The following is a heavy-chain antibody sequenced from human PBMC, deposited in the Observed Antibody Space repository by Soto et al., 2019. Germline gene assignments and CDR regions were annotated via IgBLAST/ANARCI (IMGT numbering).Heavy chain of an antibody. CDR2: VYWTGST. Sequence: SETLSLTCSVSGDSITTNVYYWGWIRHPPGKGLQWIGNVYWTGSTFSHPSLTSRVFISVDTSKNEFSLRLTSVTAADTAVYYCARSHYTYGLLIDYWGPGALVTVSS. V-gene: IGHV4-39*01. CDR3: ARSHYTYGLLIDY. J-gene: IGHJ4*02. CDR1: GDSITTNVYY. D-gene: IGHD2-8*01.